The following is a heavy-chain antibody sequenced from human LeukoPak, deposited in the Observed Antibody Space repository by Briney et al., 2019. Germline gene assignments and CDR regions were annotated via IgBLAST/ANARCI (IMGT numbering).Heavy chain of an antibody. V-gene: IGHV3-23*01. D-gene: IGHD3-22*01. Sequence: GGSLRLSCAASGFTFSSYAMSWVRKAPGKGLEWVSAISGSGGSTYYADSVKGRFTISRDNSKNTLYLQMNSLRAEDTAVYYCAKETGITMIVVVIKGGAFDYWGQGTLVTVSS. CDR2: ISGSGGST. J-gene: IGHJ4*02. CDR3: AKETGITMIVVVIKGGAFDY. CDR1: GFTFSSYA.